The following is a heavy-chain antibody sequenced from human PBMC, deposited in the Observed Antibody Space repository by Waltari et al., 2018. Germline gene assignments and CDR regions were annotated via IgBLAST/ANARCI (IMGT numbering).Heavy chain of an antibody. D-gene: IGHD6-13*01. V-gene: IGHV4-39*01. Sequence: QLQLQESGPGLVKPSETLALTCAVSGGPISSNNYYWDWIRQPPGKGLEGIGSIYYSGSTYYNPSLKSRVTISVDTSKNHFSLKLGSVTAADTSLYYCARHSAYAGTGYYYGMDVWGQGTTVTVSS. CDR3: ARHSAYAGTGYYYGMDV. CDR2: IYYSGST. CDR1: GGPISSNNYY. J-gene: IGHJ6*02.